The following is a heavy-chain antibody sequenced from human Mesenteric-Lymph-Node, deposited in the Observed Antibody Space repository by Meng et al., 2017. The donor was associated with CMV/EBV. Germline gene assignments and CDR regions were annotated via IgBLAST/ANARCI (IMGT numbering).Heavy chain of an antibody. J-gene: IGHJ4*02. CDR3: ASRGTTGGFDY. D-gene: IGHD1-1*01. CDR1: GFTFSSYA. V-gene: IGHV3-23*01. CDR2: ISGSGGSI. Sequence: FCAASGFTFSSYAMSWVRQAPGKGLEWVSGISGSGGSIYYADSVKGRFTISRDNSKNTLYLQMNSLRGEDTAVYYCASRGTTGGFDYWGQGTLVTVSS.